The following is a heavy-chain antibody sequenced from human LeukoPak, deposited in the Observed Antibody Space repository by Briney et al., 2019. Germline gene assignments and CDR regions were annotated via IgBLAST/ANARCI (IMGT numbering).Heavy chain of an antibody. Sequence: GRSLRLSCAASGFTFSSYAMHWVRQAPGKGLEWVAVISYDGSNKYYADSVKGRFTISRDNSKNTLYLQMNSLRAEDTAVYYCAGDLGTNYFDYWGQGTLVTVSS. CDR2: ISYDGSNK. D-gene: IGHD5-12*01. V-gene: IGHV3-30-3*01. J-gene: IGHJ4*02. CDR3: AGDLGTNYFDY. CDR1: GFTFSSYA.